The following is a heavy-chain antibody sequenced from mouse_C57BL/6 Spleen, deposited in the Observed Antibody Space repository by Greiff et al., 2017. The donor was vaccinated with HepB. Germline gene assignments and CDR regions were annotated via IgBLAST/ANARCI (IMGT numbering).Heavy chain of an antibody. Sequence: EVQLQQSGPELVKPGASVKISCKASGYTFTDYYMNWVKQSHGKSLEWIGDINPNNGGTRYNQKFKGKATLTVDKSSSTAYMERRSLTAEDSAVYYCATITTVVEGYWYFYVWGTGTTVTVSS. J-gene: IGHJ1*03. CDR3: ATITTVVEGYWYFYV. D-gene: IGHD1-1*01. V-gene: IGHV1-26*01. CDR2: INPNNGGT. CDR1: GYTFTDYY.